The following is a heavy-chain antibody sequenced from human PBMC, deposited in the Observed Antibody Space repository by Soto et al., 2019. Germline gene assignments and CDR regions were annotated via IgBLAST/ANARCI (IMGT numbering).Heavy chain of an antibody. V-gene: IGHV3-72*01. CDR3: ARDNRSTAGEDYYYYGMDV. D-gene: IGHD3-16*01. CDR2: ARNKANSYTT. Sequence: EVQLVESGGGLVQPGGSLRLSCAASGFTFSDHHMDWVRQAPGKGLEWVGRARNKANSYTTAYAASVKGRFTISRDNAKNSLYLQMNSLRAEDTAVYYCARDNRSTAGEDYYYYGMDVWGQGTTVTVSS. CDR1: GFTFSDHH. J-gene: IGHJ6*02.